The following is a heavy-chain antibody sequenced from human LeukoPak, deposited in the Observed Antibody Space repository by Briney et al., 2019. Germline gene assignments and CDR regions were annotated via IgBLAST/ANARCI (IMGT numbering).Heavy chain of an antibody. D-gene: IGHD1-26*01. J-gene: IGHJ4*02. CDR3: ARERELRPPYFDY. V-gene: IGHV1-46*01. Sequence: ASVKVSCKASGYTFTNHYIHWVRQAPGQGLEWMGIINPSGGGTTYAQKFQGRVTMTRDTSTSTVYVDLRSLRSDDTAVYYCARERELRPPYFDYWGQGTLVTVSS. CDR1: GYTFTNHY. CDR2: INPSGGGT.